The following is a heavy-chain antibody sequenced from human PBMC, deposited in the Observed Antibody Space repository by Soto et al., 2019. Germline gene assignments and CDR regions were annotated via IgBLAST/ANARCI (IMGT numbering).Heavy chain of an antibody. Sequence: QVQLVESGGGVVQPGRSLRLSCAASGFTFSSYGMHWVRQAPGKGLEWVAVISYDGSNKYYADSVKGRFTISRDNSKNTLYLQMNRLRAEDTAVYYCAKDGYCSGGSCYSGPIYYYYYYMDVWGKGTTVTVSS. CDR1: GFTFSSYG. D-gene: IGHD2-15*01. V-gene: IGHV3-30*18. CDR3: AKDGYCSGGSCYSGPIYYYYYYMDV. CDR2: ISYDGSNK. J-gene: IGHJ6*03.